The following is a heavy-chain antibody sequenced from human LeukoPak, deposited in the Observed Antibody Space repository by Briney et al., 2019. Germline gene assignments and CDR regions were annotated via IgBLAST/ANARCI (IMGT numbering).Heavy chain of an antibody. J-gene: IGHJ5*02. CDR1: GFTFSNYY. Sequence: GSLRLSCAASGFTFSNYYMNWVRQAPEKGLEWISSISGSGYTYYADSVKGRFTISRDNAKNSLYLQMHSLRADDTAMYYCVRIPNTANFPNWFDPWGQGTLVTVSS. CDR3: VRIPNTANFPNWFDP. D-gene: IGHD2-21*02. CDR2: ISGSGYT. V-gene: IGHV3-69-1*01.